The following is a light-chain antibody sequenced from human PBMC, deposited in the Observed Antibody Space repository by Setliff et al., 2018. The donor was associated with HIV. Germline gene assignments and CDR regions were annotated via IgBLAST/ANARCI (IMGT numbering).Light chain of an antibody. J-gene: IGLJ1*01. CDR3: QSYDSSLSAV. CDR1: SSNIGARYD. V-gene: IGLV1-40*01. Sequence: QSVLTQPPSVSGAPGRRDTISCTGTSSNIGARYDVHWYQHLPGTAPKLLIYGNNNRPSGVPDRFSGSTSGTSASLAITGLQAEDEADYYCQSYDSSLSAVFGTGTKVTVL. CDR2: GNN.